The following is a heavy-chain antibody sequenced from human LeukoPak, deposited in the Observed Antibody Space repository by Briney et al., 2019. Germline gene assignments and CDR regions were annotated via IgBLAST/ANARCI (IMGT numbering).Heavy chain of an antibody. J-gene: IGHJ6*02. CDR3: ARLFFYNGMDV. V-gene: IGHV4-31*03. D-gene: IGHD2/OR15-2a*01. CDR1: GAXINSGGIY. CDR2: IYYSGST. Sequence: PSETLSLTCSVSGAXINSGGIYWSWIRQHPGKGLEWIGSIYYSGSTYYNPSLKSRVTMSVDTSKNEFSLNLSSVTAADTAVYYCARLFFYNGMDVWGQGTTVTVSS.